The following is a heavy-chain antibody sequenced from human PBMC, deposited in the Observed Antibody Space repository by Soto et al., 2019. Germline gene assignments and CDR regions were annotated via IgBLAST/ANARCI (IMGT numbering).Heavy chain of an antibody. CDR1: GFTFSSYG. CDR3: AKNWYPMHDEPYYYYYGMDV. Sequence: QVQLVESGGGVVQPGRSLRLSCAASGFTFSSYGMHWVRQAPGKGLEWVAVISYDGSNKYYADSVKGRFTISRDTSKNTLYLQMNSLRAEDTAVYYCAKNWYPMHDEPYYYYYGMDVWGQVTTVTVSS. J-gene: IGHJ6*02. D-gene: IGHD1-1*01. CDR2: ISYDGSNK. V-gene: IGHV3-30*18.